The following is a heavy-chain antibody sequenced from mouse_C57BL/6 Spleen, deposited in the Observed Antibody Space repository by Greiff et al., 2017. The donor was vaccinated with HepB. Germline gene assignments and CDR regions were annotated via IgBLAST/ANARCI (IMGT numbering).Heavy chain of an antibody. D-gene: IGHD1-1*01. Sequence: VQLQQPGAELVKPGASVKLSCKASGYTFTSYWMHWVKQRPGQGLEWIGMIHPTSGSTNYNEKFKSKATLTVDKSSSTAYMQLSSLTSEDSAVYYCARCVTTVVATDAYWGQGTLVTVSA. CDR1: GYTFTSYW. V-gene: IGHV1-64*01. CDR3: ARCVTTVVATDAY. CDR2: IHPTSGST. J-gene: IGHJ3*01.